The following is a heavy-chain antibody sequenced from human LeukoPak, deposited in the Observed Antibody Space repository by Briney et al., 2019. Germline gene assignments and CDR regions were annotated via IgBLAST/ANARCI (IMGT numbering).Heavy chain of an antibody. Sequence: GGSLRLSCAASGFTFSSYGMHWVRQAPGKGLEWVAVIWYDGSNKYYADSVRGRFTISRDNSKNTLYLQMNSLRAEDTAVYYCVRDRVYGSSGSYDAFDIWGQGTMVTVSS. CDR1: GFTFSSYG. V-gene: IGHV3-33*01. D-gene: IGHD3-22*01. CDR2: IWYDGSNK. CDR3: VRDRVYGSSGSYDAFDI. J-gene: IGHJ3*02.